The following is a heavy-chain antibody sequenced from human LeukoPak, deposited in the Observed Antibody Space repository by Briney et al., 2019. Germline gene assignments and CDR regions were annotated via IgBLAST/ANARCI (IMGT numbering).Heavy chain of an antibody. CDR1: GGSISSSSYY. J-gene: IGHJ4*02. CDR3: ARQGNIVLWFGELGNYFDY. CDR2: IYYSGST. V-gene: IGHV4-39*01. D-gene: IGHD3-10*01. Sequence: SETLSLTCTVSGGSISSSSYYWGWILQPPGKGLEWIGSIYYSGSTYYNPSLKSRVTISVDTSKNQFSLKLSSVTAADTAVYYCARQGNIVLWFGELGNYFDYWGQGTLVTVSS.